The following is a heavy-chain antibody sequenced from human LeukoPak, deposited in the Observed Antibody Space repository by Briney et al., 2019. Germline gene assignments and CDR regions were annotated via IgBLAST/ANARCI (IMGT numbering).Heavy chain of an antibody. Sequence: GGSLRLSCAASGFTVSSNYMSWVRQAPGKGLEWVSSITSSSGYIYYADSVKGRFTISRDNAKNSLYLEMNSLRAEDTAVYYCARRGTAAAGFDYWGQGTLVTVSS. D-gene: IGHD6-13*01. CDR2: ITSSSGYI. CDR3: ARRGTAAAGFDY. J-gene: IGHJ4*02. CDR1: GFTVSSNY. V-gene: IGHV3-21*01.